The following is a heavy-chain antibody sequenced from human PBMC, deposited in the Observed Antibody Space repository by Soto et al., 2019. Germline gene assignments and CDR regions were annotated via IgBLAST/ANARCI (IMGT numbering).Heavy chain of an antibody. Sequence: GGSLRLSCAASGFTFSGFTMHWVRQASGKGLEWVGRIRNKPNSYATAYAASVKGRFTTSRDDSKNTAYLQMNSLRTEDTAVYFCARPLGYCSTTSCPTDYWGPGTLVTVSS. D-gene: IGHD2-2*01. CDR1: GFTFSGFT. CDR3: ARPLGYCSTTSCPTDY. J-gene: IGHJ4*02. CDR2: IRNKPNSYAT. V-gene: IGHV3-73*01.